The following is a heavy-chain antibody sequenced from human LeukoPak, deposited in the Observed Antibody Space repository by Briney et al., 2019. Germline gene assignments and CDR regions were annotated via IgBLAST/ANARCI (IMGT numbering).Heavy chain of an antibody. D-gene: IGHD6-13*01. CDR2: IYTSGST. V-gene: IGHV4-4*07. CDR1: GGSISSDC. J-gene: IGHJ4*02. Sequence: SETLSLTCTVSGGSISSDCWTWIRQPAGKGLEWIGRIYTSGSTNYNPSLKSRVTMSVDTSKNQFSLKLNSVTAADTAVYYCARSVAAAPCYLDYWGQGTLVTVSS. CDR3: ARSVAAAPCYLDY.